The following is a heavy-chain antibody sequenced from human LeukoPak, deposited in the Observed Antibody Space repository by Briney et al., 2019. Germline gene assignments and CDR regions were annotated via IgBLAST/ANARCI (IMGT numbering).Heavy chain of an antibody. CDR1: DGSINSDTYY. D-gene: IGHD2-15*01. Sequence: SETLSLTCSVSDGSINSDTYYWGWIRQPPGKGLEWIASIYSGGNTFYNPSLKSRVTISIDTSKNQFSLKLSSVTAADTAVYYCARDKVVVAATNPGASDIWGQGTMVTVSS. CDR3: ARDKVVVAATNPGASDI. V-gene: IGHV4-39*07. J-gene: IGHJ3*02. CDR2: IYSGGNT.